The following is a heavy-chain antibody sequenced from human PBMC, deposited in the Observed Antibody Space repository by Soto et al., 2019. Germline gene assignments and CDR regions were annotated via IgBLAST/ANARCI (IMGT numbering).Heavy chain of an antibody. CDR1: GFTFTNYS. CDR3: VKLGEGYCSCCCCLSFDRDF. V-gene: IGHV3-23*01. Sequence: EVQLLESGGGLVQPGGSLRLSCAASGFTFTNYSLNWVRQAPGKGLEWVSGISGDAGTISYADSVKGRFTISRDSSKNTRELQMTSLGADERPGYDCVKLGEGYCSCCCCLSFDRDFLRQGTLVTVSS. CDR2: ISGDAGTI. J-gene: IGHJ4*02. D-gene: IGHD2-15*01.